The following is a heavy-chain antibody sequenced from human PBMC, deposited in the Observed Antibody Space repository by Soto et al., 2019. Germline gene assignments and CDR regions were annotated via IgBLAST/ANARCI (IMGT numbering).Heavy chain of an antibody. V-gene: IGHV1-18*01. Sequence: QVQLVQSGAEVKKPGASVKVSCTASGYTCTNYGINWVRQAPGQGLEWLGWVSAYNGERRYAQRVQARVIMTTDTSTTTAYMELRSLRSDDTAVYYCSRGTSIPASVDYWGQGTLVTVSS. D-gene: IGHD6-6*01. J-gene: IGHJ4*01. CDR3: SRGTSIPASVDY. CDR1: GYTCTNYG. CDR2: VSAYNGER.